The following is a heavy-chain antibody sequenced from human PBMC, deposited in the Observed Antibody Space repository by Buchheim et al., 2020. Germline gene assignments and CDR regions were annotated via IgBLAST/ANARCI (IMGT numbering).Heavy chain of an antibody. CDR3: ARDRVSTGTLYAIDY. Sequence: QVQLVESGGGVVQPGRSLRLSCAASGFTFSSYAMHWVRQAPGKGLEWVAVISYDGSNKYYADSVKGRFTISRDNSKNTLYLQMNSLRAEDTAVYYCARDRVSTGTLYAIDYWGQGTL. V-gene: IGHV3-30-3*01. D-gene: IGHD1-1*01. J-gene: IGHJ4*02. CDR2: ISYDGSNK. CDR1: GFTFSSYA.